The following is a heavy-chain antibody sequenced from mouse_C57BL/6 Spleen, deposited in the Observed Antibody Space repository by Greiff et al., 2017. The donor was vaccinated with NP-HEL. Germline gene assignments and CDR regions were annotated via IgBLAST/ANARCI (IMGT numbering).Heavy chain of an antibody. CDR3: ARDGVTTSYYFDY. Sequence: EVQLVESGGGLVKPGGSLKLSCAASGFTFSSYAMSWVRQTPEKRLEWVATISDGGSYTYYPDNVKGRFTISRDNAKNNLYLQMSHLKSEDTAMYYCARDGVTTSYYFDYWGQGTTLTVSS. D-gene: IGHD2-3*01. CDR1: GFTFSSYA. CDR2: ISDGGSYT. J-gene: IGHJ2*01. V-gene: IGHV5-4*01.